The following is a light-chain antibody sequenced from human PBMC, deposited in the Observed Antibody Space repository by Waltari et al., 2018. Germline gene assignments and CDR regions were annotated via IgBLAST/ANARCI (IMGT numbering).Light chain of an antibody. CDR3: QQRSNGLT. Sequence: ETVLTQSPDILSLSPGERAHLSGRASLSVSTYLAWYQQKPGQAPRLLVYDASNRATGIPARFSGSGSGTDFTLTISSLEPEDFAVYYCQQRSNGLTFGGGTKVEIK. J-gene: IGKJ4*01. CDR2: DAS. CDR1: LSVSTY. V-gene: IGKV3-11*01.